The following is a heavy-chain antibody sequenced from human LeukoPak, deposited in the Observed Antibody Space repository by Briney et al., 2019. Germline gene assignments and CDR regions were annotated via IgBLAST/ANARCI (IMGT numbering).Heavy chain of an antibody. CDR1: GYTFTDYY. CDR3: ARMKGASAFDI. CDR2: INPNSGGT. V-gene: IGHV1-2*02. J-gene: IGHJ3*02. Sequence: GASVKVSCKASGYTFTDYYMHWVRQAPGQGLEWMGWINPNSGGTQSAQKFQGRVTMTRDTSISTAYMELSRLKSDDTAVDYCARMKGASAFDIWGQGTMVTVSS.